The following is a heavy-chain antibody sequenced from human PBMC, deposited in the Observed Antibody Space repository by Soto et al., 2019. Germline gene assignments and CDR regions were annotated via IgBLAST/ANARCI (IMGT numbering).Heavy chain of an antibody. CDR2: ISAYNGNK. CDR3: ARTGGVMAARPLEY. J-gene: IGHJ4*02. Sequence: QVQLVQSGGEVKKPGASVEVSCRTSGYMFTTYGMSWVRQAPGQGLEWMAWISAYNGNKKYAQKFQGRVTMTTDTSTSTGSMELRNLTSDETGTYFFARTGGVMAARPLEYWGQGTLVTVSS. D-gene: IGHD6-6*01. V-gene: IGHV1-18*04. CDR1: GYMFTTYG.